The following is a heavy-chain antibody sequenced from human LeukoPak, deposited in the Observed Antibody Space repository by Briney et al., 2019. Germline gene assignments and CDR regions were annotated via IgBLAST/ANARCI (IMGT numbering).Heavy chain of an antibody. D-gene: IGHD6-13*01. CDR1: GFTFDDYA. Sequence: RTGGSLRLSCAASGFTFDDYAMHWVRQVPGKGLEWVSGITWNSGNIGYADSVKGRFTISRDNAKNSLYLQMNSLRAEDTAFYYCAKDESDSSTWNYFDYWGQGTLVTVSS. CDR2: ITWNSGNI. V-gene: IGHV3-9*01. CDR3: AKDESDSSTWNYFDY. J-gene: IGHJ4*02.